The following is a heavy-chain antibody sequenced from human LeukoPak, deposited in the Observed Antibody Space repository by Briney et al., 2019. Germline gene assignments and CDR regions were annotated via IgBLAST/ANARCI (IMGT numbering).Heavy chain of an antibody. J-gene: IGHJ4*02. CDR2: MNPNSGNT. D-gene: IGHD2-2*01. CDR1: GYTFTSYD. V-gene: IGHV1-8*03. Sequence: ASVKVSCKASGYTFTSYDINWVRQATGQGLEWMGWMNPNSGNTGYAQKFQGRVTITRNTSISTAYMELSSLRSDDTAVYYCVRDGFCSSASCYDKGGFDFWGQGTLVTVSS. CDR3: VRDGFCSSASCYDKGGFDF.